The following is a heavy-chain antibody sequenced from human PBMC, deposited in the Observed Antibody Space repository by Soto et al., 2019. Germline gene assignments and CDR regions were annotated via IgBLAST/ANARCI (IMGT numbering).Heavy chain of an antibody. Sequence: GGSLRLCCAASGFTFSSYSMNWVRQAPGKGLEWVSYISSSSSTIYYADSVKGRFTISRDNAKNSLYLQMNSLRDEDTAVYYCARDPSYGDYVNYFDYWGQGTLVTVSS. CDR1: GFTFSSYS. CDR2: ISSSSSTI. CDR3: ARDPSYGDYVNYFDY. D-gene: IGHD4-17*01. J-gene: IGHJ4*02. V-gene: IGHV3-48*02.